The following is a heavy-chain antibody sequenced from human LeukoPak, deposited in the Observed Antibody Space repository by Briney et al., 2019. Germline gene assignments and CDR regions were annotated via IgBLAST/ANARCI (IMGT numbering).Heavy chain of an antibody. V-gene: IGHV3-30*04. CDR2: ISYDGSNK. CDR3: ARSYSGSYFGAFDI. D-gene: IGHD1-26*01. J-gene: IGHJ3*02. CDR1: GFTFSSYA. Sequence: GGSLRLSCAASGFTFSSYAMHWVRQAPGKGLEWVAVISYDGSNKYYADSVKGRFTISRDNSKNTLYLQMNSLRAEDTAVYYCARSYSGSYFGAFDIWGQGTMVTVSS.